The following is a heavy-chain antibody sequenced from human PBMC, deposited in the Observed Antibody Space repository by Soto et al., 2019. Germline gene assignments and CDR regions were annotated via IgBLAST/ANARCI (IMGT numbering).Heavy chain of an antibody. D-gene: IGHD3-22*01. CDR3: AMASGIGVGTTSY. V-gene: IGHV1-18*01. Sequence: ASVKVSCKASGYIFSNYGISWMRQVPGQGLEWMGWVSAYNGNSNYTQKFQGRVTMTTDTATNTACMELRSLRSDDTAVYYCAMASGIGVGTTSYWCQGTRVTVSS. CDR2: VSAYNGNS. CDR1: GYIFSNYG. J-gene: IGHJ4*02.